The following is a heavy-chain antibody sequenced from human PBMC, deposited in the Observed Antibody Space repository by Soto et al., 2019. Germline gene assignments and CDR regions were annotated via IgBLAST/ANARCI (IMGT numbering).Heavy chain of an antibody. CDR2: ISGSGGST. CDR1: GFTFSSYA. CDR3: AKAYYYGSGSSPYYFDY. J-gene: IGHJ4*02. V-gene: IGHV3-23*01. D-gene: IGHD3-10*01. Sequence: GGSLRLSCAASGFTFSSYAMSWVRQAPGKGLEWVSAISGSGGSTYYADSVKGRFTISRDNSKNTLYLQMNSLRAEDTAVYYCAKAYYYGSGSSPYYFDYWGQGTLVTVSS.